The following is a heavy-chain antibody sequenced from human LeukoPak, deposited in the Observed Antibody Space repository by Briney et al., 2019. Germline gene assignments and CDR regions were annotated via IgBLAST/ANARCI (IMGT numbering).Heavy chain of an antibody. D-gene: IGHD6-13*01. Sequence: PGGSLRLSCAASGFTFSSYAMSWVRQAPGKGLEWVSAISGSGSTYYADSVKGRFTISRDNSRNTLYLQMNSLRAEDTAVYYCAKDWGIAAAGTDYWGQGTLVTVSS. CDR1: GFTFSSYA. CDR2: ISGSGST. J-gene: IGHJ4*02. V-gene: IGHV3-23*01. CDR3: AKDWGIAAAGTDY.